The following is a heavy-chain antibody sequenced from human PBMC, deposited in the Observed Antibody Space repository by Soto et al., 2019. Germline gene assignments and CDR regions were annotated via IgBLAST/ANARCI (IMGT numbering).Heavy chain of an antibody. CDR2: IIPIFGTA. D-gene: IGHD6-13*01. CDR3: ARDRGYSSSWGWGSDY. J-gene: IGHJ4*02. V-gene: IGHV1-69*01. Sequence: QVQLVQSGAEVKKPGSSVKVSCKASGGTFSSYAISWVRQAPGQGLEWMGGIIPIFGTANYAQKFQGRVTITADESTSTAYMVLSSLRSEDTAVYYCARDRGYSSSWGWGSDYWGQGTLVTVSS. CDR1: GGTFSSYA.